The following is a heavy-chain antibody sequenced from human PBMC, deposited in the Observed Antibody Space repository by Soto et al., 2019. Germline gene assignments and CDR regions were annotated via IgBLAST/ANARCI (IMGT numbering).Heavy chain of an antibody. CDR1: GFTFSSYG. CDR2: ISYDGSNK. V-gene: IGHV3-30*18. Sequence: PGGSLRLSCAASGFTFSSYGMHWVRQAPGKGLEWVAVISYDGSNKYYADSVKGRFTISRDNSKNTLYLQMNSLRAEDTAVYYCAKALKEWYYSDYWSQGTLVTVSS. D-gene: IGHD2-8*01. CDR3: AKALKEWYYSDY. J-gene: IGHJ4*02.